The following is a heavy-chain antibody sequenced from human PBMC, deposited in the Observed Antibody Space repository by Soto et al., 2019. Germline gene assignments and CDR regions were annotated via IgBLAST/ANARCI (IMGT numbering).Heavy chain of an antibody. CDR1: GFTVSSNY. V-gene: IGHV3-23*01. D-gene: IGHD2-8*02. J-gene: IGHJ3*02. CDR3: ARDSGPRGYDAFDI. Sequence: PGGSLRLSCVTSGFTVSSNYMSWVRQAPGKGLEWVSGISGSGDSTYYADSVKGRFTISRDNSKNTLYLQMNSLRAEDTAVYYCARDSGPRGYDAFDIWGQGVMVTVSS. CDR2: ISGSGDST.